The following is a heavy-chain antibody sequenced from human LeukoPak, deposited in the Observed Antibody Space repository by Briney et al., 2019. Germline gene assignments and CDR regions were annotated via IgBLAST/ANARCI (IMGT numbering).Heavy chain of an antibody. CDR1: GLTFSDYY. V-gene: IGHV3-11*01. J-gene: IGHJ4*02. CDR3: ARDYPKVAFFDY. D-gene: IGHD5-12*01. Sequence: GGSLRLSCAASGLTFSDYYMSWIRQAPGKGLEWVSYISSSGSTIYYADSVKGRFTISRDNAKNSLYLQMNSLRAEDTAVYYCARDYPKVAFFDYWGQGTLVTVSS. CDR2: ISSSGSTI.